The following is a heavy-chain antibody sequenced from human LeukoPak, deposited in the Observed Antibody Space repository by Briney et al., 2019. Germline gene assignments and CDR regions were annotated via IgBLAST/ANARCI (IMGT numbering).Heavy chain of an antibody. CDR3: AKDLRYSSSSGCLDY. V-gene: IGHV3-23*01. CDR1: GFTFSNYA. CDR2: ISGSGGST. Sequence: PGGSLRLSCAASGFTFSNYAMSWVRQAPGKGLEWVSGISGSGGSTYYADSVKGRFTISRDNSKSTLYLQMNSLRAKDTAVYYCAKDLRYSSSSGCLDYWGQGTLVTVSS. J-gene: IGHJ4*02. D-gene: IGHD6-6*01.